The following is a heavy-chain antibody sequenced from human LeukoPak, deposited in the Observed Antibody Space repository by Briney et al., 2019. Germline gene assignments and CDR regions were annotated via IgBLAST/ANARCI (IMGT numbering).Heavy chain of an antibody. CDR3: ARGCPYYDFWSGYYTFWFDP. V-gene: IGHV4-34*01. D-gene: IGHD3-3*01. J-gene: IGHJ5*02. CDR1: GGSFSGYY. Sequence: PSETLSLTCAVYGGSFSGYYWGWIRQPPGKGLEWIGEINHSGSTNYNPSLKSRVTISVDTSKNQFSLKLSSVTAADTAVYYCARGCPYYDFWSGYYTFWFDPWGQGTLVTVSS. CDR2: INHSGST.